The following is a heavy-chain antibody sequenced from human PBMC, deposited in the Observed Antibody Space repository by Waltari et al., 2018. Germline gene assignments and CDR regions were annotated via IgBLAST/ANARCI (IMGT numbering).Heavy chain of an antibody. V-gene: IGHV1-3*01. CDR1: GYTFTSYA. D-gene: IGHD1-26*01. CDR2: INAGNGNT. J-gene: IGHJ4*02. Sequence: QDQLVQSGAEVKKPGASVKVSCKASGYTFTSYAMHWVRQAPGLRLEWMGWINAGNGNTKYSQKCQGRVTITRDTSAGTAYMGLSSLRAEATDVYYCEREMELKEGYFDYWGQGTLVTVSS. CDR3: EREMELKEGYFDY.